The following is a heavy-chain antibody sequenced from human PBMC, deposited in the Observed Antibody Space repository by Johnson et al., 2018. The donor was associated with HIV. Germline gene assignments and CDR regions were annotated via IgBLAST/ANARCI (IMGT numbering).Heavy chain of an antibody. Sequence: VQLVESGGGLVQPGGSLRLSCAASGFTVSSNYMSWVRQAPGKGLEWVSVIYSGGSTYYADSVKCRFTISRANAKNSLYLQMNSLRTEDTALYYCARTGRLFDAFDVWGQGTLVTVSS. J-gene: IGHJ3*01. D-gene: IGHD2-21*01. V-gene: IGHV3-66*01. CDR2: IYSGGST. CDR1: GFTVSSNY. CDR3: ARTGRLFDAFDV.